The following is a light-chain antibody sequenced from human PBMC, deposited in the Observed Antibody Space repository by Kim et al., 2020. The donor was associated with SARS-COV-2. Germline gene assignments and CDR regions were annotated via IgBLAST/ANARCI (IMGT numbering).Light chain of an antibody. CDR1: SGSIAINY. J-gene: IGLJ1*01. CDR3: QSSRV. CDR2: EDN. Sequence: LTQPHSVSESPGKTVSISCTRSSGSIAINYVQWYQKRPGSSPSAVIYEDNQRPSAVPDRFSGSIDISSNSASLTIPGLKTEDEADYYCQSSRVFGTG. V-gene: IGLV6-57*01.